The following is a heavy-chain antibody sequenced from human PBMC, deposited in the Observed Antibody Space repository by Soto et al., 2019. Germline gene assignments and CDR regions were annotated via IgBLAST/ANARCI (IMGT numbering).Heavy chain of an antibody. D-gene: IGHD3-22*01. J-gene: IGHJ4*02. CDR3: ATLTFYDSSGYPKRVNDY. CDR1: GFTFSSYS. V-gene: IGHV3-21*01. Sequence: GESLKISCAASGFTFSSYSMNWVRQAPGKGLEWVSSISSSSSYIYYADSVKGRFTISRDNAKNSLYLQMNSLRAEDTAVYYCATLTFYDSSGYPKRVNDYWGQGTLVTVSS. CDR2: ISSSSSYI.